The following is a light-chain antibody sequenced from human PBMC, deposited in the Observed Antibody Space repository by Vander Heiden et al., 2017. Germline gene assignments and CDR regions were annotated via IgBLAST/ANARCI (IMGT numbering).Light chain of an antibody. J-gene: IGLJ1*01. CDR3: SSYTSSSTLV. Sequence: QSALTQPASVSGSPGQSITISCTGTSSDVGGYNYVSWFQQHPGKAPKLMISNRFSGSKSGNTASLTISGLQAEDEADYYCSSYTSSSTLVFGTGTKVTVL. V-gene: IGLV2-14*01. CDR1: SSDVGGYNY.